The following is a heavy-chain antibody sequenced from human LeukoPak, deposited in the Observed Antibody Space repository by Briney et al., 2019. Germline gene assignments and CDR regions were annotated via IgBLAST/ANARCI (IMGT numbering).Heavy chain of an antibody. J-gene: IGHJ4*02. V-gene: IGHV4-39*07. CDR1: GGSMNINNYY. CDR2: IYYTGTT. CDR3: ARRAAADYYFDY. Sequence: SETLSLTCTVSGGSMNINNYYWAWIRQPPGKGLEWLGSIYYTGTTYYNPSLNHRVTISVDTSQNQFSLRLSSVTAADTAVYYCARRAAADYYFDYWGQGTLVTVSS. D-gene: IGHD6-13*01.